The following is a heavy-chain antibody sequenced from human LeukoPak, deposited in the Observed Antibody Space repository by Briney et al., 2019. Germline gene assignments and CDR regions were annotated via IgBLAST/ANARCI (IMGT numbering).Heavy chain of an antibody. D-gene: IGHD6-19*01. J-gene: IGHJ4*02. CDR3: ARDPGIAVAGNDY. CDR2: IIPILGIA. CDR1: GYTFTSYG. V-gene: IGHV1-69*04. Sequence: ASVKVSCKASGYTFTSYGISWVRQAPGQGLEWMGRIIPILGIANYAQKFQGRVTITADKSTSTAYMELSSLRSEDTAVYYCARDPGIAVAGNDYRGQGTLVTVSS.